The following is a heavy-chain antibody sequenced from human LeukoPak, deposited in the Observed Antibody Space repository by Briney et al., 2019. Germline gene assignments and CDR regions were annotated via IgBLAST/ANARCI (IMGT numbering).Heavy chain of an antibody. Sequence: GGSLRLSCAAFGFIFDDYGMSWVRQAPGKGLEWVAFIQYDGSSKSYADSVKGRFTISRDNSKHTLYLQMNSLRVEDTAVYYCAKGRTLVGGSTRSYDYWGQGTLVTVSS. D-gene: IGHD1-26*01. V-gene: IGHV3-30*02. CDR1: GFIFDDYG. CDR3: AKGRTLVGGSTRSYDY. CDR2: IQYDGSSK. J-gene: IGHJ4*02.